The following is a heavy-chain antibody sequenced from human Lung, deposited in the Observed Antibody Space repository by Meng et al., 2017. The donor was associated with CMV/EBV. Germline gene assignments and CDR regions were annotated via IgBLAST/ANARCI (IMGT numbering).Heavy chain of an antibody. CDR1: GVSISGFY. J-gene: IGHJ4*02. CDR2: IYINGDT. V-gene: IGHV4-4*07. Sequence: QVHLQESGPGLVKPSETLSLTCSVSGVSISGFYWSWIRQPAGKGLEWIGRIYINGDTNYNPSLKSRVTISKDTSKNQISLRLTSVTAADTAIYYCATGSGDFDHWGRGPLVTVSS. CDR3: ATGSGDFDH. D-gene: IGHD1-26*01.